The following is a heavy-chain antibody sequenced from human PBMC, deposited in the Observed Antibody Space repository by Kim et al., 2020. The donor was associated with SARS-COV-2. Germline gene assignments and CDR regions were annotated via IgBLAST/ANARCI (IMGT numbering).Heavy chain of an antibody. Sequence: GGSLRLSCAASGFTFSSYSMNWVRQAPGKGLEWVSYISSSSSTIYYADSVKGRFTISRDNAKNSLYLQMNSLRDEDTAVYYCARVPTRHNYGSGSYDYYGMDVWGQGTTVTVSS. CDR1: GFTFSSYS. J-gene: IGHJ6*02. V-gene: IGHV3-48*02. CDR3: ARVPTRHNYGSGSYDYYGMDV. D-gene: IGHD3-10*01. CDR2: ISSSSSTI.